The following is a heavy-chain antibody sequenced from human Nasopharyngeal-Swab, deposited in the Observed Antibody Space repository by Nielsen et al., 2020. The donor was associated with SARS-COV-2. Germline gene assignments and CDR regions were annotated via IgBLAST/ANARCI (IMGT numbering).Heavy chain of an antibody. D-gene: IGHD6-19*01. V-gene: IGHV3-43*02. CDR2: ISGDGGST. J-gene: IGHJ6*02. CDR3: AKDISFIAVAGTFAEGRKNYYYGMDV. Sequence: GESLKISCAASGFTFDDYAMHWVRQAPGKGLEWVSLISGDGGSTYYADSVKGRFTISRDNSKNSLYLQMNSLRAEDTALYYCAKDISFIAVAGTFAEGRKNYYYGMDVWGQGTTVTVSS. CDR1: GFTFDDYA.